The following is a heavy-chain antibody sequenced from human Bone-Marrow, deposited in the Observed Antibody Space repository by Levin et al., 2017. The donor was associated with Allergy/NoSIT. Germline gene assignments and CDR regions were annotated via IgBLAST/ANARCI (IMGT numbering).Heavy chain of an antibody. Sequence: GGSLRLSCAASGFTFSDYYMSWIRQAPGKGLEWVSYISSSSSYTNYADSVKGRFTISRDNAKNSLYLQMNSLRAEDTAVYYCARGAHSGYDYYYYYYMDVWGKGTTVTVSS. J-gene: IGHJ6*03. CDR3: ARGAHSGYDYYYYYYMDV. CDR1: GFTFSDYY. D-gene: IGHD5-12*01. CDR2: ISSSSSYT. V-gene: IGHV3-11*03.